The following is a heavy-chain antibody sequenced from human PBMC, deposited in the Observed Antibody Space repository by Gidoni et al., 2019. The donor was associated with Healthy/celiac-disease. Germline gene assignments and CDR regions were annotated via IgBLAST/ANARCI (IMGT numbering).Heavy chain of an antibody. V-gene: IGHV3-30-3*01. J-gene: IGHJ6*02. CDR3: ARDGQRETDLPFGGSMDV. CDR1: GFPFSSYA. D-gene: IGHD3-3*01. Sequence: QVQLVESGGGVVQPGRSLRLSCAASGFPFSSYAMHWVRQAPGKGLEWVAVISYDGSNKYYADSVKGRFTISRDNSKNTLYLQMNSLRAEDTAVYYCARDGQRETDLPFGGSMDVWGQGTTVTVSS. CDR2: ISYDGSNK.